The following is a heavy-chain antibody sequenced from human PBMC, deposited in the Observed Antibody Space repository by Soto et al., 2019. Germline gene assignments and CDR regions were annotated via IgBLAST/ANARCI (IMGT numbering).Heavy chain of an antibody. J-gene: IGHJ6*02. V-gene: IGHV1-69*12. CDR1: GGAFSDYA. CDR3: ASWLKGPDIGNYYYGMDV. D-gene: IGHD2-15*01. CDR2: IMPIFRAP. Sequence: QVQLVQSGDEVKKPGSSVKVSCKASGGAFSDYAFSWVRQAPGQGLEWLGGIMPIFRAPDYAQKFQGRVTITAYEFTRTAYMEMNSLRSEDTAVYYCASWLKGPDIGNYYYGMDVWGQGTTVTVS.